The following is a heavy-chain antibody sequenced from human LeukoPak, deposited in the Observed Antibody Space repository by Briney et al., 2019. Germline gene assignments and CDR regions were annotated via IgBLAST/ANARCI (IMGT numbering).Heavy chain of an antibody. D-gene: IGHD5-18*01. V-gene: IGHV4-59*01. CDR2: IYYSGST. J-gene: IGHJ6*03. CDR1: GGSISSYY. CDR3: ARCGYGDMDV. Sequence: TSETLSLTCTVSGGSISSYYWSWIRQPPGKGLEWVGYIYYSGSTNYNPSLKSRVTISVDTSKNQFSLKLSSVTAADTAVYYCARCGYGDMDVWGKGTTVTDSS.